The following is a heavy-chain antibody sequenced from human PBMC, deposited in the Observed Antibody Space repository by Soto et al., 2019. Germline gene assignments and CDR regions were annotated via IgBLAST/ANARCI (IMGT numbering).Heavy chain of an antibody. V-gene: IGHV3-33*06. J-gene: IGHJ4*02. Sequence: PGGSLRLSCVGSGFTLHNYGVHWVRQAPGKGLEWVGLMWYDGLRQTYADSVRGRFTISRDGSTNTIYLQINSLRVEDTAKYFCVNESTPPFFDSWGQGVAVTVSS. CDR3: VNESTPPFFDS. CDR1: GFTLHNYG. D-gene: IGHD2-2*01. CDR2: MWYDGLRQ.